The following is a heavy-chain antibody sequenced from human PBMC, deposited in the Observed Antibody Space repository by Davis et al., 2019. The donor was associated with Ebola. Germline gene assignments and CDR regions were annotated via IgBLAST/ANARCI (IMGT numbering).Heavy chain of an antibody. V-gene: IGHV3-30*03. CDR3: ARDGGELRGSYYYYYGMDV. CDR1: GFTVSSNY. Sequence: GGSLRLSCAASGFTVSSNYMSWVRQAPGKGLEWVAVISYEGSNKYYADSVKGRFTISGDNSKNTLYLQMNSLRAEDTAWYYCARDGGELRGSYYYYYGMDVWGQGTTVTVSS. CDR2: ISYEGSNK. J-gene: IGHJ6*02. D-gene: IGHD3-16*01.